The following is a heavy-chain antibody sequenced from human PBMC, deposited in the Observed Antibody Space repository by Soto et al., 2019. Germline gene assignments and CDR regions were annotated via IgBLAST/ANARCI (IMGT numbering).Heavy chain of an antibody. V-gene: IGHV3-48*01. CDR1: GFTFSSYS. J-gene: IGHJ4*02. Sequence: GGSLRLSCAASGFTFSSYSMNWVRQAPGKGLEWVSYISSSSSTIYYADSVKGRFTISRDNAKNSLYLQMNSLRAEDTAVYYCATVSEVTLDYWGQGTLVTVSS. CDR2: ISSSSSTI. D-gene: IGHD2-21*02. CDR3: ATVSEVTLDY.